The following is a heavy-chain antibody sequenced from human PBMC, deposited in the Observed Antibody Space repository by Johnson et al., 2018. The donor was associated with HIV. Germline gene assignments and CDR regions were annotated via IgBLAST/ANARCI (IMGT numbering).Heavy chain of an antibody. CDR1: GFTLNSYG. CDR3: AKGSGWYSAFDI. V-gene: IGHV3-30*02. Sequence: QVQLVESGGGVVQPGGSLRLSCAASGFTLNSYGMHWVRQAPGKGLEWVAFIRYDGSNTYYGDSMKGRLTISRDNSKNTLFLQMNSLRAEDTAVYYCAKGSGWYSAFDIGGQGTMATVSS. J-gene: IGHJ3*02. D-gene: IGHD6-19*01. CDR2: IRYDGSNT.